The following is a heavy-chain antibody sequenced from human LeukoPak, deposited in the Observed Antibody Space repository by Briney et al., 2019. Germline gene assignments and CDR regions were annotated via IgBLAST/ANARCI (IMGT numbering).Heavy chain of an antibody. D-gene: IGHD5-24*01. CDR3: AKAPRDGYAPFDY. CDR2: INGLGGST. V-gene: IGHV3-23*01. Sequence: HTAGSLRLSCTASGFTFGAYAMSWVRQAPGKGLEWVSGINGLGGSTYYADSVKGRFTISRDNSKSMLYLQMDSLRAEDTAVYYCAKAPRDGYAPFDYWGQGTLVTVSS. CDR1: GFTFGAYA. J-gene: IGHJ4*02.